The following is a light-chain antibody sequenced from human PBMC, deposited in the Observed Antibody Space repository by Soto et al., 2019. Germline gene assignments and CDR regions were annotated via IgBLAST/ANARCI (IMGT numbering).Light chain of an antibody. Sequence: EIVMTQSPATLSVSPGERATLSCRASQSISTELAWYQQKPGQPPRLLIYSASTRATGVPARFTGSGSGSEFPLTIRGLQSEDFAVYYCQQGHNWPLTFGQGTRLEI. CDR3: QQGHNWPLT. CDR2: SAS. V-gene: IGKV3-15*01. CDR1: QSISTE. J-gene: IGKJ2*01.